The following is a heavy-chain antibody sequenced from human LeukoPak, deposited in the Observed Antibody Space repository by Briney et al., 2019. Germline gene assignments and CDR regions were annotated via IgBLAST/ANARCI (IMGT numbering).Heavy chain of an antibody. CDR1: GFTFDDYA. CDR3: AKSLRYFDWSALALDY. CDR2: ISWNSGSV. Sequence: GGSLRLSCTASGFTFDDYAMHWVRQAPGKGLEWVSGISWNSGSVGYADSVKGRFTISRDNAKNSLYLQMNSLRAEDTALYYCAKSLRYFDWSALALDYWGQGTLVTVSS. D-gene: IGHD3-9*01. J-gene: IGHJ4*02. V-gene: IGHV3-9*01.